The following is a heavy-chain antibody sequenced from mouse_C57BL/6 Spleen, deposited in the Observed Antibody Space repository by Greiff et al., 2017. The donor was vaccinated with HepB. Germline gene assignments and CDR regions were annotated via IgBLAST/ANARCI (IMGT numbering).Heavy chain of an antibody. J-gene: IGHJ3*01. Sequence: QVQLQQPGAELVMPGASVKLSCKASGYTFTSYWMHWVKQRPGQGLEWIGEIDPSDSYTNYNQKFKGKSTLTVDKSSSTAYMQLSSLTSEDSAVYYCALYYYGSSYSFFAYWGQGTLVTVSA. CDR1: GYTFTSYW. CDR3: ALYYYGSSYSFFAY. D-gene: IGHD1-1*01. V-gene: IGHV1-69*01. CDR2: IDPSDSYT.